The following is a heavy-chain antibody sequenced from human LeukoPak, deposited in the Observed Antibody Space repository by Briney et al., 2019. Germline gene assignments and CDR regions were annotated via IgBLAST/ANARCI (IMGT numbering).Heavy chain of an antibody. CDR2: ISSSSSYI. J-gene: IGHJ5*02. Sequence: PGGSLRLSCAASGFTFSSYSMNWVRQAPGKGLEWVSSISSSSSYIYYADSVKGRFTISRDNAKNSLYLQMNSLRAEDTAGYYCARGLGYCSGGSGYVERGGFDPWGQGTLVTVSS. V-gene: IGHV3-21*01. CDR1: GFTFSSYS. D-gene: IGHD2-15*01. CDR3: ARGLGYCSGGSGYVERGGFDP.